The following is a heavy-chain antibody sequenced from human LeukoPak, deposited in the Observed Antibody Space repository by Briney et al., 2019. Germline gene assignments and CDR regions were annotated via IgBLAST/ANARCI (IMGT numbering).Heavy chain of an antibody. D-gene: IGHD2-2*01. V-gene: IGHV1-69*02. Sequence: SVKVSCKASGGTFSSYTISWVRQAPGQGLEWMGRIIPTLGIANYAQEFQGRVTITADKSTSTAYMELSSLRSEDTAVYYCASQDPGYCSSTSCYDAFDIWGQGTMVTVSS. CDR1: GGTFSSYT. CDR3: ASQDPGYCSSTSCYDAFDI. CDR2: IIPTLGIA. J-gene: IGHJ3*02.